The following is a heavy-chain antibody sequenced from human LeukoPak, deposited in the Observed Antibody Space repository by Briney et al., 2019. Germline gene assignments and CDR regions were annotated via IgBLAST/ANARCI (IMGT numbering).Heavy chain of an antibody. Sequence: PGGSLRLSCAASGFSFSTNWMHWVRQAPGKGLEWVSRIKSDGSATSYADSVKGRFTISRDNAENTLYLQMNSLRAEDIAVYYCAGLVVTAIYDALDIWGEGTMVTVSS. CDR3: AGLVVTAIYDALDI. CDR2: IKSDGSAT. D-gene: IGHD2-21*02. V-gene: IGHV3-74*01. J-gene: IGHJ3*02. CDR1: GFSFSTNW.